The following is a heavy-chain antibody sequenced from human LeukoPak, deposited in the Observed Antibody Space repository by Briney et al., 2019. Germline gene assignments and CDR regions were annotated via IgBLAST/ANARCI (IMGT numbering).Heavy chain of an antibody. J-gene: IGHJ5*02. CDR2: INPNSGGT. D-gene: IGHD3-10*01. CDR1: GYTFTGYY. Sequence: GASVKVSCKASGYTFTGYYMHWVRQAPGQGLEWMGWINPNSGGTNYAQKFQGRVTMTRDTSISTAYMELSRLRSDDTAVYYCARAHGSGSYHAYHWAQGTLVSFSS. CDR3: ARAHGSGSYHAYH. V-gene: IGHV1-2*02.